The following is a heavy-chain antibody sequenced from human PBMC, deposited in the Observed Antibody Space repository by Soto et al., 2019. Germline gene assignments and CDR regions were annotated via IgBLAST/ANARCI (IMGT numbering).Heavy chain of an antibody. V-gene: IGHV4-34*01. CDR1: GGSFSGYY. J-gene: IGHJ4*02. CDR3: ARASVAGTWDY. Sequence: SETLSLTCAVYGGSFSGYYWSWIRQPPGKGLEWIGEINHSGSTNYNPSLKSRVTISVDTSKNQFSLKLSSVTAADTAVYYCARASVAGTWDYWGQGTLVTVSS. CDR2: INHSGST. D-gene: IGHD6-19*01.